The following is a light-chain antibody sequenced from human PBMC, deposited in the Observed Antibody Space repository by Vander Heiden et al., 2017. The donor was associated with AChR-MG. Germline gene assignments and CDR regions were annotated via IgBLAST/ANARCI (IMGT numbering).Light chain of an antibody. CDR1: SAYSGYA. Sequence: QLVLTQSPSASASLGASVKLTCTLSSAYSGYAITSHQQQPAPGPLHLMKVNSDASHRKGDGIPDRFSGSSSGAESYLIISSRQAEDEADYYCHTWGATFIWVFGGGTKLTVL. V-gene: IGLV4-69*01. CDR3: HTWGATFIWV. CDR2: VNSDASH. J-gene: IGLJ3*02.